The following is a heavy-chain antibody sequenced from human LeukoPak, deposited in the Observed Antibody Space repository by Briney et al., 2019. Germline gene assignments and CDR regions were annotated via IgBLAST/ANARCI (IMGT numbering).Heavy chain of an antibody. V-gene: IGHV3-48*04. CDR3: ARDYCSGGRCYSLDY. CDR1: GFTSSSYS. D-gene: IGHD2-15*01. Sequence: GGSLRLSCAASGFTSSSYSLNWVRQAPGKGLEWVSYITSSSSSIYYADSVKGRFTISRDNAKSSLYLQMNSLRAEDTAMYYCARDYCSGGRCYSLDYWGQGTLVTVSS. J-gene: IGHJ4*02. CDR2: ITSSSSSI.